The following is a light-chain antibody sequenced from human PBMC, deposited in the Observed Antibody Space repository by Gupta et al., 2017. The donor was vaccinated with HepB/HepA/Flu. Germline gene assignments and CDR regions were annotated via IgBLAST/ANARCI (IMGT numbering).Light chain of an antibody. CDR2: GAY. CDR1: QGTSTD. V-gene: IGKV1-17*01. J-gene: IGKJ1*01. Sequence: DLRLTQSPSSLSASVGDKVIITCRASQGTSTDLGEYQQRPGKAPQRLVVGAYTVQHGVPARLRGRGSGTAYTRKNGSVKTEDWETASDLQYKREPCKLGQVTKVE. CDR3: LQYKREPCK.